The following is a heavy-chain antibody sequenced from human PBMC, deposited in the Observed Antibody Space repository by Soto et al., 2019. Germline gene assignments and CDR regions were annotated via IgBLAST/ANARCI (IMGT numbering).Heavy chain of an antibody. V-gene: IGHV3-23*01. D-gene: IGHD1-26*01. CDR1: GFSFAHYP. J-gene: IGHJ4*02. CDR2: ISNTGGST. CDR3: AKGRIVGATSFDY. Sequence: EVQLLESGGGLVQPGGSLRISCAASGFSFAHYPMSWVRQAPGKGLEWVSGISNTGGSTYYADSVKGRFTISIDSAENTFHLQMSSLRVDDTAVYYCAKGRIVGATSFDYWGQGALVTVSS.